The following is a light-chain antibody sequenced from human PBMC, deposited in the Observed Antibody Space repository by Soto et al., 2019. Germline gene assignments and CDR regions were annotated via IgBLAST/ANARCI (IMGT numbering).Light chain of an antibody. J-gene: IGLJ2*01. CDR3: SSYTSSSRVV. CDR1: SSDIGAYNY. V-gene: IGLV2-14*01. Sequence: QSALTQPASVSGSPGQSITISCTGTSSDIGAYNYVSWYQQHPGKAPKLMIYDVSNRPSGVSNRFSGSKPGNTASLTISGLQAEDEADYYCSSYTSSSRVVFGGGTKLTVL. CDR2: DVS.